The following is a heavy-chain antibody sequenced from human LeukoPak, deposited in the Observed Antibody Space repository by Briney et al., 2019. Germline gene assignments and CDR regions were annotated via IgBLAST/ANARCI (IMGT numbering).Heavy chain of an antibody. V-gene: IGHV3-21*01. CDR2: ISSSSSCI. J-gene: IGHJ5*02. CDR1: GFTFSSYS. CDR3: AREKGKNTAAHP. Sequence: GGSLRLSCAASGFTFSSYSMNWVRQAPGKGLEWVSSISSSSSCIYYADSVKGRFTISRDNAKNSLYLQMNSLRAEDTAVYYCAREKGKNTAAHPWGQGTLVTVSS. D-gene: IGHD5-18*01.